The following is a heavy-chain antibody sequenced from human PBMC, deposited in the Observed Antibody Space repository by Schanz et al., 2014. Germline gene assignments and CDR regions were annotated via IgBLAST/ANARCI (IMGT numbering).Heavy chain of an antibody. CDR3: ARVKYCTITRCYRTETEGIYYMDV. CDR2: ISGSGGST. CDR1: GFTFSSYA. J-gene: IGHJ6*03. Sequence: EVQLLESGGGLVQPGGSLRLSCAASGFTFSSYAMSWVRQAPGKGLEWVSAISGSGGSTYYADSVKGRFTISRDNSKNTLYLQMKSLRAEDTAVYYCARVKYCTITRCYRTETEGIYYMDVWGKGTTVTVSS. V-gene: IGHV3-23*01. D-gene: IGHD2-2*01.